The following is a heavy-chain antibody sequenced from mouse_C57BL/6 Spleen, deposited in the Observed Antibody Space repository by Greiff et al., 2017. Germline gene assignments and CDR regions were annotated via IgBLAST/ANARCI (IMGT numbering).Heavy chain of an antibody. V-gene: IGHV1-18*01. J-gene: IGHJ1*03. CDR2: INPNNGGT. CDR3: ARKGDLLPRYVDV. CDR1: GYTFTDYN. D-gene: IGHD1-1*01. Sequence: VQLQQSGPELVKPGASVKIPCKASGYTFTDYNMDWVKQSHGKSLEWIGDINPNNGGTIYNQKFKGKATLTVYKSSSTAYLELRSLTSEDTSVEYCARKGDLLPRYVDVWGTVTTVTVSS.